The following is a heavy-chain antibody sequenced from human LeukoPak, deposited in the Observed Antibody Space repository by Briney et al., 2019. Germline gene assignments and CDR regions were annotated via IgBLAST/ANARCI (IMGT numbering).Heavy chain of an antibody. CDR3: ARVYLYTTGWSAAYYYFMDV. J-gene: IGHJ6*03. D-gene: IGHD3-16*02. CDR1: GGSIGSGRYY. Sequence: KPSETLSLTCSVSGGSIGSGRYYWAWIRQPPGKGLEWIGSIYNTWSTSYNPSLKSRVTMSVDTSKNQFSLRLSSVTAADTAIYYCARVYLYTTGWSAAYYYFMDVWGKGTTVIVSS. V-gene: IGHV4-39*01. CDR2: IYNTWST.